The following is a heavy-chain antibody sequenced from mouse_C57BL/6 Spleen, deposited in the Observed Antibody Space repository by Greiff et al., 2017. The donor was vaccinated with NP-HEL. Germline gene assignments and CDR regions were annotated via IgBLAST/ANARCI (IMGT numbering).Heavy chain of an antibody. CDR3: ARDYYGSKDY. V-gene: IGHV1-72*01. D-gene: IGHD1-1*01. J-gene: IGHJ2*01. CDR1: GYTFTSYW. CDR2: IDPNRGGT. Sequence: QVQLQQPGAELVKPGASVKLSCKASGYTFTSYWMHWVKLWPGRGLEWIGRIDPNRGGTKYNEKFKSKATLTVDKPSSTGYMQLNSLTSEDSAVYYYARDYYGSKDYWGQGTTLTVSS.